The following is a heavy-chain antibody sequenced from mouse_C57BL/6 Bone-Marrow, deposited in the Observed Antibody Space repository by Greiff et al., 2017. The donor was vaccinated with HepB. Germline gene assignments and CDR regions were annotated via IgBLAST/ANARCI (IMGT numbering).Heavy chain of an antibody. J-gene: IGHJ4*01. CDR2: IRLKSDNYAT. D-gene: IGHD1-1*01. CDR3: TAYYYSSSYGGAMDY. V-gene: IGHV6-3*01. Sequence: EVQGVESGGGLVQPGGSMKLSCVASGFTFSNYWMNWVRQSPEKGLEWVAQIRLKSDNYATHYAESVKGRFTISRDDSKSSVYLQMNNLRAEDTGIYYCTAYYYSSSYGGAMDYWGQGTSVTVSS. CDR1: GFTFSNYW.